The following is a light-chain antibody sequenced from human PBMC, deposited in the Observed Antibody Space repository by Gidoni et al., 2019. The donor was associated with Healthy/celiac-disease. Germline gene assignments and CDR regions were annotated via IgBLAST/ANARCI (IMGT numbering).Light chain of an antibody. CDR2: KAS. J-gene: IGKJ1*01. Sequence: PSSLSAAVGDRVTITCRASQSISSCLAWYQQKPGNAPKLLIYKASSLESGVPSRFSGSGSGTEFTLTISSLQPDDFATYYCQQYNSYPWTFGQGTKVEIK. CDR1: QSISSC. V-gene: IGKV1-5*03. CDR3: QQYNSYPWT.